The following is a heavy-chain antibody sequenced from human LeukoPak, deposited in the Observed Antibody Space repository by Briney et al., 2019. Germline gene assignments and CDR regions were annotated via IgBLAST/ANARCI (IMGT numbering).Heavy chain of an antibody. V-gene: IGHV2-5*02. D-gene: IGHD3-10*01. Sequence: SGPTLVHPTQTLTLTCTCSGFSLSTSGVGVGWIRQPPGKALEWLALIYWDDDKRYSPSLKSRLTITKDTSKNQVVLTMTNMDPVDTATYYCAHRPNHASGSYRDYWGQGTLVTVSS. CDR1: GFSLSTSGVG. J-gene: IGHJ4*02. CDR2: IYWDDDK. CDR3: AHRPNHASGSYRDY.